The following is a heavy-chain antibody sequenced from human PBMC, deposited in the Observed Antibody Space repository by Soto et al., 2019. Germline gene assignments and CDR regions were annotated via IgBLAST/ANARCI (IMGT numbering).Heavy chain of an antibody. CDR1: GFNFEDYA. J-gene: IGHJ4*01. D-gene: IGHD3-10*01. CDR3: VKDYYYGWGSQYFDF. CDR2: ITWNSGRI. Sequence: EVQLVESGGGLVQPGRSLRLSCAASGFNFEDYAMHWVRQAPGKGLEWVSGITWNSGRIGYADSVKGRFTISRNNAKNSLYLEMNSLRAEDTALYYCVKDYYYGWGSQYFDFWGHGTWVTVSS. V-gene: IGHV3-9*01.